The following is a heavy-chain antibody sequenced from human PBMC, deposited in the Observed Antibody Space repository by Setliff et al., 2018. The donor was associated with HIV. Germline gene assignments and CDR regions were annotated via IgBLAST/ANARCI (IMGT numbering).Heavy chain of an antibody. CDR1: GYAFTSYY. CDR2: INPSGGST. J-gene: IGHJ4*02. V-gene: IGHV1-46*01. Sequence: ASVKVSCKTSGYAFTSYYMHWVRQAPGQGLEWMGVINPSGGSTNYAQKFQGRVTMTGDTSTSTVYMDLGSLRSEDTAVYYCARDGGYSSPYYFHYWGQGTPVTVS. D-gene: IGHD5-18*01. CDR3: ARDGGYSSPYYFHY.